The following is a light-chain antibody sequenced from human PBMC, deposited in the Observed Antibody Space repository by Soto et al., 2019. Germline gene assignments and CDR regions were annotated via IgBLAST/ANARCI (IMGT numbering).Light chain of an antibody. CDR3: QQYYRAPWT. J-gene: IGKJ1*01. CDR2: WAS. Sequence: DIVMTQSPDSLAVSLGERATINCKSSQSILYSSNNKNCLAWYQQKPGQPPKLLIYWASSRESGVPDRFRGSGSGTDFPLTISSLQAEDVAIYYCQQYYRAPWTFGQGAKVEIK. V-gene: IGKV4-1*01. CDR1: QSILYSSNNKNC.